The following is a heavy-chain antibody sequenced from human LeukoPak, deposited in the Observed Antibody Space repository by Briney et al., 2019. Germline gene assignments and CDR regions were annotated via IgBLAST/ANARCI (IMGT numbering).Heavy chain of an antibody. Sequence: GGSLRLSCAASGFAFSTYWMSWVRQAPGKGLEWVANIKQVGSAKFYVDSVKGRFTISRDNAKNSLYLQMNSLRAEDTAVYYCARVKSDTAVDDYWGQGTLVTVSS. CDR3: ARVKSDTAVDDY. CDR2: IKQVGSAK. V-gene: IGHV3-7*05. D-gene: IGHD5-18*01. J-gene: IGHJ4*02. CDR1: GFAFSTYW.